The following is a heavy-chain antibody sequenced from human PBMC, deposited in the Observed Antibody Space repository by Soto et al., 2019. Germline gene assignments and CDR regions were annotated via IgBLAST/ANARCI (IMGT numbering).Heavy chain of an antibody. Sequence: ESGGGVVQPGSSLRLSCAASGFAFRSYGMHWVRQAPGKGLEWVALISHDGDKEYYADSVKGRFTISRDNSENTLFLRMNSLTADDSAVYFCAKAGLTIFGEGFDPWGQGTRVTVSS. D-gene: IGHD3-3*01. CDR1: GFAFRSYG. V-gene: IGHV3-30*18. J-gene: IGHJ5*02. CDR2: ISHDGDKE. CDR3: AKAGLTIFGEGFDP.